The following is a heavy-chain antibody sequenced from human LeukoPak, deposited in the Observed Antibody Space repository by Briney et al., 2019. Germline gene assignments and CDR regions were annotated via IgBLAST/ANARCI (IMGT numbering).Heavy chain of an antibody. CDR1: GGXITSGGYY. J-gene: IGHJ4*02. V-gene: IGHV4-31*03. CDR3: ARIRYSSTTDY. CDR2: IYYSGNT. Sequence: SETLSLTCTVSGGXITSGGYYWSWIRQHPGKGLEWIGYIYYSGNTYYNPSLKSRVTISVDTSKNHFSLKLSSVTAADTAVYYCARIRYSSTTDYWGQGTLATVSS. D-gene: IGHD6-13*01.